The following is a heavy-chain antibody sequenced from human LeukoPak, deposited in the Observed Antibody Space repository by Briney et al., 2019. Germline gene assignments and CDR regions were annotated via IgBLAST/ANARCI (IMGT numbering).Heavy chain of an antibody. V-gene: IGHV3-7*01. Sequence: PGGSLRLSCTASGFTFSSYWMTWVRQAPGKGLEFVANIEPAGSATYYVDSVKGRFTLSRDNAKNLLYLQMNSLRAEDSAVYHCGRFGYVAAVDSWGQGALVTVSS. CDR2: IEPAGSAT. J-gene: IGHJ4*02. CDR3: GRFGYVAAVDS. CDR1: GFTFSSYW. D-gene: IGHD2-15*01.